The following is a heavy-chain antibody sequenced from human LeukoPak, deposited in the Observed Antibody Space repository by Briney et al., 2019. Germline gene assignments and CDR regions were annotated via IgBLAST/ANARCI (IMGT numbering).Heavy chain of an antibody. CDR2: ISGSGGST. D-gene: IGHD6-13*01. V-gene: IGHV3-23*01. CDR3: AKDRYVAAAGSRWY. J-gene: IGHJ4*02. Sequence: PGRSLRLSCAASGFTFSSYGMHWVRQAPGKGLEWVSAISGSGGSTYYADSVKGRFTISRDNSKNTLYLQMNSLRAEDTAVYYCAKDRYVAAAGSRWYWGQGTLVTVSS. CDR1: GFTFSSYG.